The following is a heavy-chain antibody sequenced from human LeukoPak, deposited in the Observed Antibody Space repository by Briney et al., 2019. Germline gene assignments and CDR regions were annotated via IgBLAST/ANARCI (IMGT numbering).Heavy chain of an antibody. V-gene: IGHV4-31*03. CDR3: ARDSVAGTGSLDY. J-gene: IGHJ4*02. D-gene: IGHD6-19*01. CDR1: GGSISSGGFY. CDR2: IDYSGSA. Sequence: PSETLSLTCTVSGGSISSGGFYWSWIRQHPGMGLEWFGYIDYSGSAYYNPSLKSRLTISVDTSKNQFSLKLSSVTAADTAVYYCARDSVAGTGSLDYWGQGTLVTVSS.